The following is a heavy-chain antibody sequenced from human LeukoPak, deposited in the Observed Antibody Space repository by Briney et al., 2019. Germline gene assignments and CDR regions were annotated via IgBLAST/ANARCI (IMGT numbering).Heavy chain of an antibody. J-gene: IGHJ4*02. CDR1: GGSISNYY. Sequence: PSETLSLTCTVSGGSISNYYWSWIRQPPGKGLEWIGYVYYSGTTNYNPSLKSRVTISVDTSKNQFSLRLSSVTAADTAFYFCARPQLGSSAGYVDYWGQGILVTVSS. V-gene: IGHV4-59*01. D-gene: IGHD3-9*01. CDR3: ARPQLGSSAGYVDY. CDR2: VYYSGTT.